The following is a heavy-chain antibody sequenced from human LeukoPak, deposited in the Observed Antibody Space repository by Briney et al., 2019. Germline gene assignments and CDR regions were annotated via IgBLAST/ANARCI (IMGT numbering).Heavy chain of an antibody. CDR2: IKQDGSDK. CDR1: GFTFSSYW. Sequence: GGSLRLSCAASGFTFSSYWMSRVRQAPGKGLEWVANIKQDGSDKYYVDSVKGRFTISRDNAQNSLYLQMNSLRAEDTAVYYCARELTTGATHDYWGQGTLVTVSS. D-gene: IGHD4-17*01. V-gene: IGHV3-7*01. J-gene: IGHJ4*02. CDR3: ARELTTGATHDY.